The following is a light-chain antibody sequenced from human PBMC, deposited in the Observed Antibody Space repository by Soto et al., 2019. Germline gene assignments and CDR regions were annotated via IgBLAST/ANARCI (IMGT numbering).Light chain of an antibody. V-gene: IGKV3-20*01. J-gene: IGKJ1*01. CDR3: QQYGSSPRT. Sequence: EIVLTQSPGTLSLSPGERATLSCRASQSVSSNFLAWYQQKPGQAPRLLIYGASSRATGIPDRFSGSESGTDFTLTISRLEPEDFAVYYCQQYGSSPRTFGQGTKVEI. CDR2: GAS. CDR1: QSVSSNF.